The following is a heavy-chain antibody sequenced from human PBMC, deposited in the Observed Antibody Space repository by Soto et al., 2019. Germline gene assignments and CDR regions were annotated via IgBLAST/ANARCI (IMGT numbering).Heavy chain of an antibody. V-gene: IGHV3-21*01. CDR2: ISSSSSYI. CDR1: GFTFSRYS. J-gene: IGHJ5*02. CDR3: ARANYDILTGYAVQYNWFDP. D-gene: IGHD3-9*01. Sequence: GGSLRLSCADSGFTFSRYSMNWVRQAPGKGLEWVSSISSSSSYIYYADSVKGRFTISRDNAKNSLYLQMNSLRAEDTAVYYCARANYDILTGYAVQYNWFDPWGQGTLVTVPQ.